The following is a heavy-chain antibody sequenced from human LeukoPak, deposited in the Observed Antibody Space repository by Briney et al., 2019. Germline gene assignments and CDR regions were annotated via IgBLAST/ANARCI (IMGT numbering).Heavy chain of an antibody. CDR2: INPNSGGT. J-gene: IGHJ3*02. V-gene: IGHV1-2*02. D-gene: IGHD3-22*01. Sequence: ASVKVSCKTSGYTFTAYYMHWVRQAPGQGLEWMGWINPNSGGTNYAQKFQGRVTMTRDTSISTAYMELSRLRSDDTAVYYCARDYYDSSGFGAFDIWGQGTMVTVSS. CDR3: ARDYYDSSGFGAFDI. CDR1: GYTFTAYY.